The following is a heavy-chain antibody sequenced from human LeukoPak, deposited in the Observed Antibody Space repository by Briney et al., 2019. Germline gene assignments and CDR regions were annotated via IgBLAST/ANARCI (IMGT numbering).Heavy chain of an antibody. J-gene: IGHJ4*02. CDR1: GYSISSGCY. Sequence: PSETLPLTCAVSGYSISSGCYWGWIRQPPGKGLEWIGSIYHSGSTYYNPSLRSRVTISVDTSKNQFSLKLSSVTAAATAVYYCARQDMIVVDQSLDYWARGTLVTVSS. CDR2: IYHSGST. V-gene: IGHV4-38-2*01. CDR3: ARQDMIVVDQSLDY. D-gene: IGHD3-22*01.